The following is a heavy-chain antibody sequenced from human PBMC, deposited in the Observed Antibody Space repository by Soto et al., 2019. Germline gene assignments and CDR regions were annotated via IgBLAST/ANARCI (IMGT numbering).Heavy chain of an antibody. CDR3: ARGYYDFWSGAYYYYMDV. D-gene: IGHD3-3*01. CDR2: MNPNSGNT. Sequence: APLKVSCKASAYTFTIYDINWVRHAPGQRNEWMGWMNPNSGNTGYAQKFQGRVTMTRNTSISTAYMELSSLRSEDTAVYYCARGYYDFWSGAYYYYMDVWGKGTTVTVSS. CDR1: AYTFTIYD. V-gene: IGHV1-8*01. J-gene: IGHJ6*03.